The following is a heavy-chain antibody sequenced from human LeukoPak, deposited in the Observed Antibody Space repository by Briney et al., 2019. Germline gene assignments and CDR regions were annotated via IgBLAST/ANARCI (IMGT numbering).Heavy chain of an antibody. CDR2: INPDGSGK. J-gene: IGHJ3*02. CDR1: EFPFSTSW. Sequence: GGSLRLSCGASEFPFSTSWMTWVRQTPGRGLEWVAIINPDGSGKDYVESVKGRFTVSRDNANNSVCLQMNSLRADDTAVYYCARDPLWGALDIWGQGTMVTVSS. CDR3: ARDPLWGALDI. D-gene: IGHD1-26*01. V-gene: IGHV3-7*01.